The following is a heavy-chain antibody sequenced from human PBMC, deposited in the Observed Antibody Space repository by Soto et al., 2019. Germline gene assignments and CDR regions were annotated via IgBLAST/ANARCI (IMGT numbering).Heavy chain of an antibody. CDR1: GYTFTSCA. J-gene: IGHJ4*02. CDR3: ARGEIVATSPFDY. V-gene: IGHV1-3*01. Sequence: ASVKVSCKASGYTFTSCAMHWVRQAPGQRLEWMGWINAGNGNTKYSQKFQGRVTITRDTSASTAYMELSSLRSEDTAVYYCARGEIVATSPFDYWGQGTLVTVSS. CDR2: INAGNGNT. D-gene: IGHD5-12*01.